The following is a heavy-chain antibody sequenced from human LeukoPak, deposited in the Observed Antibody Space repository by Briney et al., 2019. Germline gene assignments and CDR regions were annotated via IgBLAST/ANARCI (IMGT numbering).Heavy chain of an antibody. J-gene: IGHJ6*03. V-gene: IGHV3-48*01. Sequence: GGSLRLSCAASGFTFSSYSMNWVRQAPGKGLEWVSYISSSSSTIYYADSVKGRFTISRDNAKNSLYLQMNSLRAEDTAVYYCARVVVPAALYYYYYYMDVWGKGTTVTVSS. CDR3: ARVVVPAALYYYYYYMDV. CDR2: ISSSSSTI. D-gene: IGHD2-2*01. CDR1: GFTFSSYS.